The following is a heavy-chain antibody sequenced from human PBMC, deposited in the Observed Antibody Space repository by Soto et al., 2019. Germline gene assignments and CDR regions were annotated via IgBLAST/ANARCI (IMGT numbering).Heavy chain of an antibody. Sequence: LGESLKISCKGSGYSFTSYWIGWVRQMPGKGPEWMGIIYPGDSDTRYSPSFQGQVTISADKSISTAYLQWSSLKASDTAMYYCATGKGYCSGGSCHSLYYYGMDVWGQGTTVTVSS. D-gene: IGHD2-15*01. CDR1: GYSFTSYW. CDR3: ATGKGYCSGGSCHSLYYYGMDV. V-gene: IGHV5-51*01. CDR2: IYPGDSDT. J-gene: IGHJ6*02.